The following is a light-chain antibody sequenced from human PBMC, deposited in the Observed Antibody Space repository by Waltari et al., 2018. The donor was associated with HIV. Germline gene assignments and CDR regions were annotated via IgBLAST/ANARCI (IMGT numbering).Light chain of an antibody. CDR1: SSAIGTYNY. V-gene: IGLV2-11*01. CDR2: DVS. CDR3: CSYAGTYV. J-gene: IGLJ1*01. Sequence: QSALTQPRSASGSPGQSVTISCTGTSSAIGTYNYVSWYQQHPAKAPKLMIYDVSQRPSGVPDRFSGSKSRNPASLTISGLQAEDEADYYCCSYAGTYVFGTGTKVTVL.